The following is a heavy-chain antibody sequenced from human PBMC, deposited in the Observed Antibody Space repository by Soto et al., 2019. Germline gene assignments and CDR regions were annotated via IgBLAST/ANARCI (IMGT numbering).Heavy chain of an antibody. CDR2: ISGSGGST. CDR3: VGSSGWYVSDY. Sequence: PGGSLRLSCAASGFTFSSYAMSWVRQAPGKGLEWVSAISGSGGSTYYADSVKGRFTISRDNPKNTLYLQMNSLRAEDTAVYYCVGSSGWYVSDYWGQGTLVTVSS. V-gene: IGHV3-23*01. D-gene: IGHD6-19*01. J-gene: IGHJ4*02. CDR1: GFTFSSYA.